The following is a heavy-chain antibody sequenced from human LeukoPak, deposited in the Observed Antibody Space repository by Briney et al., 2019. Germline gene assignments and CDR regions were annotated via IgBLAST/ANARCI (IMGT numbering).Heavy chain of an antibody. J-gene: IGHJ6*02. V-gene: IGHV3-23*01. CDR3: AKEDCSGGSCYYYYGVDV. D-gene: IGHD2-15*01. Sequence: GGSLRLSCAASGFTFSSYAMSWVRQAPGKGLEWVSAISGSGGSTYYADSVKGRFTISRDNSKNTLYLQMNSLRAEDTAVYYCAKEDCSGGSCYYYYGVDVWGQGTTVTVSS. CDR2: ISGSGGST. CDR1: GFTFSSYA.